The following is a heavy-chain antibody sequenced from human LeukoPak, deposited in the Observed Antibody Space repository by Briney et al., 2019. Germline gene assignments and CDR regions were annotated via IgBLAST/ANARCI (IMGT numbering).Heavy chain of an antibody. CDR1: GFTFSSYF. CDR3: AELGITMIGGV. Sequence: GGSLRLSCAAFGFTFSSYFMSWVRQAPGKGLEWVANIKKDGSEKYYVDSVKGRFAISRDNAKNSLYLQMNRLRAEDTAVYYCAELGITMIGGVWGKGTTVTISS. J-gene: IGHJ6*04. V-gene: IGHV3-7*01. CDR2: IKKDGSEK. D-gene: IGHD3-10*02.